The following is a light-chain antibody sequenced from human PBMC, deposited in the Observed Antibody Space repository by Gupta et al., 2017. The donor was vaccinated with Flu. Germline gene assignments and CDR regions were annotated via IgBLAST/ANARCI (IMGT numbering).Light chain of an antibody. V-gene: IGKV2-30*01. CDR2: LVS. Sequence: SCCMTSKSRVYCEVSTIFHWCQQMPGQAPRRLIYLVSHRESGVPDKFSGSGSGTDFTLKISMVEAEDVGVYFCMQGAQWPWAFGQGTKVEI. CDR1: KSRVYCEVSTI. CDR3: MQGAQWPWA. J-gene: IGKJ1*01.